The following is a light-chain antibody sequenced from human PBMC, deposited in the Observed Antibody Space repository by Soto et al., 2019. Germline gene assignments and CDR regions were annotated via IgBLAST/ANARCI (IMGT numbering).Light chain of an antibody. CDR3: QQYNNWPRT. V-gene: IGKV3-15*01. J-gene: IGKJ1*01. CDR2: GSS. Sequence: EIVMTQSPATLSVSPGERAILSCRASQSVSSNLAWYQQKPGQAPRLLIYGSSTRATGLPARFSGSGSGTEFTLTISSLQSEDFAVYYCQQYNNWPRTFGQGTKVDIK. CDR1: QSVSSN.